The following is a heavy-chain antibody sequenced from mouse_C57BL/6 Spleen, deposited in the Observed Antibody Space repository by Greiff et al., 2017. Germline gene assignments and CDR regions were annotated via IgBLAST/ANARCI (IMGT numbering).Heavy chain of an antibody. CDR3: ARRPYGSSPAWFAY. CDR1: GYTFTDYN. Sequence: VQLKQSGPELVKPGASVKIPCKASGYTFTDYNMDWVKQSHGKGLEWIGDINPNNGGTIYNQKFKGKATLTVDKSSSTAYMELRSLTSEDTSVYSCARRPYGSSPAWFAYWGQGTLVTVSA. V-gene: IGHV1-18*01. J-gene: IGHJ3*01. CDR2: INPNNGGT. D-gene: IGHD1-1*01.